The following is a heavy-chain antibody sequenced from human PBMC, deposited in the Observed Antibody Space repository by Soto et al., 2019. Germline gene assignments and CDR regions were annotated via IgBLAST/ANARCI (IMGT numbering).Heavy chain of an antibody. D-gene: IGHD3-10*01. Sequence: EVHLVESGGGLVQPGGSLRLACAASGFTVRNNYMSWVRQAPGKGLEWVSVVYDDGSTYYAGSVKGRFTISRDNSKNTGSLQMNSLRAEDTAVYYCARGHYGSLPGYFDYWGQGTLVTVSS. CDR1: GFTVRNNY. J-gene: IGHJ4*02. V-gene: IGHV3-66*01. CDR3: ARGHYGSLPGYFDY. CDR2: VYDDGST.